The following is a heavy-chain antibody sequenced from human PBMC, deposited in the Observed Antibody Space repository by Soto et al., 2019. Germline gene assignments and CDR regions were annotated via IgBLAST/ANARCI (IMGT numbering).Heavy chain of an antibody. D-gene: IGHD3-3*01. CDR3: ARATYYDFWSGSDYYHGMDV. J-gene: IGHJ6*02. Sequence: SDNATGSTFESYYMSGVPLSSRKELEWMGIINPSGGSTSYAQKFQGRVTMTRDASTSTVYMELSSLRSEDTAVYYCARATYYDFWSGSDYYHGMDVRGQGTTGTVPS. V-gene: IGHV1-46*02. CDR2: INPSGGST. CDR1: GSTFESYY.